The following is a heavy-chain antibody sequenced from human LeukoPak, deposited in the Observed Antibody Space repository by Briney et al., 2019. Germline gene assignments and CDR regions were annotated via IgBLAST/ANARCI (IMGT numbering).Heavy chain of an antibody. V-gene: IGHV3-21*01. CDR1: GFTFSSYS. Sequence: PGGSLRLSCAASGFTFSSYSMNWVRQAPGKGLEWVSSISSSSSYIYYADSVKGRFTISRDNAKNSLYLQMNSLRAEDTAVYYCASGAAAGINYWGQGTLVTVSS. CDR2: ISSSSSYI. D-gene: IGHD6-13*01. CDR3: ASGAAAGINY. J-gene: IGHJ4*02.